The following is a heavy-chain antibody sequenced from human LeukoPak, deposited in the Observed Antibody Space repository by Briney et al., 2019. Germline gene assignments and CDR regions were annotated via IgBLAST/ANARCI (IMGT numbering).Heavy chain of an antibody. CDR1: GFTFSSYG. Sequence: PGGSLRLSCAASGFTFSSYGMHWVRQAPGKGLEWVAFIRYDGSNKYYADSVKGRFTISRDNSKNTLYLQMNSLRAEDTAVYYCARGFHPQLQVHRYWGQGTLVAVSS. J-gene: IGHJ4*02. D-gene: IGHD1-7*01. V-gene: IGHV3-30*02. CDR3: ARGFHPQLQVHRY. CDR2: IRYDGSNK.